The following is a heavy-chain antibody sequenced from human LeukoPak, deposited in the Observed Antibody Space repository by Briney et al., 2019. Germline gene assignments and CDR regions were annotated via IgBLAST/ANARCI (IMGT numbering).Heavy chain of an antibody. D-gene: IGHD1-26*01. Sequence: PGGSLRLSCAASGFTFSSYAMSWVRQAPGKGLEWVSAISGSGCSTYYADSVKGRFTISRDNSKNTLYLQMNSLRAEDTAVYYCATQTREYSGSYPIDYWGQGTLVTVSS. CDR3: ATQTREYSGSYPIDY. CDR1: GFTFSSYA. CDR2: ISGSGCST. J-gene: IGHJ4*02. V-gene: IGHV3-23*01.